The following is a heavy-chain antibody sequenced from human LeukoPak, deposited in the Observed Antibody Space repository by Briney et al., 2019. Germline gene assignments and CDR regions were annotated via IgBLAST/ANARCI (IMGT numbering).Heavy chain of an antibody. J-gene: IGHJ6*02. Sequence: PSETLSLTCTVSGGSISSHYWSWIRQPPGKGLEWIGYIYYSGSTNYNPSLKSRVTMSVDTSKKQFSLKLSSVTAADAAVYFCARGPTVNNYYYGMDVWGQGTTVTVSS. D-gene: IGHD4-17*01. CDR2: IYYSGST. CDR3: ARGPTVNNYYYGMDV. V-gene: IGHV4-59*11. CDR1: GGSISSHY.